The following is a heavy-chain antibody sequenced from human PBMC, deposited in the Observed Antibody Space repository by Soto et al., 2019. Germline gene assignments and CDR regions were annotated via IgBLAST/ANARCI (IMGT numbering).Heavy chain of an antibody. V-gene: IGHV2-5*02. CDR1: WFSLTTRGVG. J-gene: IGHJ4*02. CDR3: AHSHSSGWYSFPYFDY. CDR2: IYWDDDK. Sequence: SGPTLVNPTQTLTLTCTFSWFSLTTRGVGVGWIRQPPGKALEWLAVIYWDDDKRYSPSLKSRLTITKDTSKSQVVLTMTNMDPVDTATFYCAHSHSSGWYSFPYFDYWGQGTLVTVSS. D-gene: IGHD6-19*01.